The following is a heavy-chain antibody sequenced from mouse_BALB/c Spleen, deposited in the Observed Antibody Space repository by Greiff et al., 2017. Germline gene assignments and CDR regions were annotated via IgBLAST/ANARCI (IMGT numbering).Heavy chain of an antibody. J-gene: IGHJ3*01. D-gene: IGHD2-2*01. Sequence: VQRVESGPGLVAPSQSLSITCTVSGFSLTSYGVHWVRQPPGKGLEWLGVIWACGSTNYNSALMSRLSISKDNSKSQVFFKMNSLQADDTAIYCCAKTWYAGYPFAYWGQGTLVTVSA. CDR3: AKTWYAGYPFAY. CDR1: GFSLTSYG. V-gene: IGHV2-9*02. CDR2: IWACGST.